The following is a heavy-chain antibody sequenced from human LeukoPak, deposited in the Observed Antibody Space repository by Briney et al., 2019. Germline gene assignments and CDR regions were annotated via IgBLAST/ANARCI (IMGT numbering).Heavy chain of an antibody. D-gene: IGHD6-13*01. Sequence: ASVNVSCKASVYTFTSYGISWVRQAPGQGLEWMGWISAYNGNTNYAQKLQGRVTMTTDTSTSTAYMELRSLRSDDTAVYYCARVGGYSSSWYFDYWGQGTLVTVSS. CDR3: ARVGGYSSSWYFDY. V-gene: IGHV1-18*01. CDR1: VYTFTSYG. CDR2: ISAYNGNT. J-gene: IGHJ4*02.